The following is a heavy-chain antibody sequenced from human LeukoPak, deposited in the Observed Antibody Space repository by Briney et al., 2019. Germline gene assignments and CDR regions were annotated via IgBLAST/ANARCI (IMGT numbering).Heavy chain of an antibody. D-gene: IGHD6-25*01. Sequence: GGSLRLSCAASGFTFSDHYMDWVRQAPGKGLEWVGRTKNKANSYTTEYAASVKGRFTISRDDSKNSLYLQMHSLKTDDTAVYYCARVRLQRNWYFDLWGRGTLVTVSS. CDR1: GFTFSDHY. CDR3: ARVRLQRNWYFDL. CDR2: TKNKANSYTT. J-gene: IGHJ2*01. V-gene: IGHV3-72*01.